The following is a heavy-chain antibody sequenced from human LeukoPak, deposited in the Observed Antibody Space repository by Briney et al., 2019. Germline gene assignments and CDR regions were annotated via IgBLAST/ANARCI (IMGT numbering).Heavy chain of an antibody. CDR1: GGSFSASY. Sequence: SETLSLTCAVYGGSFSASYWSFIRQPPGKGLEWIGEIYHSGNTNYSPSLESRVTISIDTSRNQFSLKLISVTAADTAMYYCARLHLGHYFFDYWGQGTLVTVSS. V-gene: IGHV4-34*01. CDR3: ARLHLGHYFFDY. J-gene: IGHJ4*02. D-gene: IGHD3-16*01. CDR2: IYHSGNT.